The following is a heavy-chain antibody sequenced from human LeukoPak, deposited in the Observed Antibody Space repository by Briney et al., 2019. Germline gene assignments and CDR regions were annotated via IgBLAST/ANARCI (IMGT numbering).Heavy chain of an antibody. CDR2: ISGSGGST. J-gene: IGHJ4*02. CDR1: GFTFTSYA. V-gene: IGHV3-23*01. Sequence: GGSLRLSSAASGFTFTSYAMSSVPQAPGGRLEWVSAISGSGGSTYYADSVKGRFTISRDNSKNTLYLQMNSLRAVDTDVYYCAKDRVRFDYWGQGTLVTVSS. CDR3: AKDRVRFDY. D-gene: IGHD1-1*01.